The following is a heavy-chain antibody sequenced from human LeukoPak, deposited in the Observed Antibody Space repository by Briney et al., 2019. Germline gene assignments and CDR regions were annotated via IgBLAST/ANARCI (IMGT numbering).Heavy chain of an antibody. CDR3: ARGWVDYFDY. J-gene: IGHJ4*02. CDR2: INHSGST. CDR1: GGSFSGYY. V-gene: IGHV4-34*01. D-gene: IGHD2-15*01. Sequence: SSETLSLTCAVYGGSFSGYYWSWIRQPPGKGLEWIGEINHSGSTNYNPSLKSRVTISVDTSKNQFSLKLSSVTAADTAVYYCARGWVDYFDYWGQGTLVTVSS.